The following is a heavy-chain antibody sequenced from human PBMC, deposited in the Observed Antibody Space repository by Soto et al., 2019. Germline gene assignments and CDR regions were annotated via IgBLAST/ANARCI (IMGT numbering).Heavy chain of an antibody. V-gene: IGHV5-51*01. CDR2: IYPGDSDT. J-gene: IGHJ4*02. Sequence: PGESLKISCKGSGYSFTSYWIGWVRQMPGKGLEWMGIIYPGDSDTTYSPSFQGQVTISADKSISTAYLQWSSLKASDTAMYYCARPGLMGATGRPHYFDYRGQGTLVTVSS. D-gene: IGHD1-26*01. CDR3: ARPGLMGATGRPHYFDY. CDR1: GYSFTSYW.